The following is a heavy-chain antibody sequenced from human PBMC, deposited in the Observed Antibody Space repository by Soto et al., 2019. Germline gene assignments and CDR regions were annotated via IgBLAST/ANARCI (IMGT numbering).Heavy chain of an antibody. CDR3: ARGGHVVVVTAALDY. Sequence: QVQLVQSGAEVKKPGASVKVSCKASGDTITDYYIHWVRQAPVQGLECMGTVNPSGGHTTYAQHLRVRMTRARDTSTSTLYMELTSLTSEDTAVYYCARGGHVVVVTAALDYWGQGTLVTVSS. CDR2: VNPSGGHT. CDR1: GDTITDYY. D-gene: IGHD2-21*02. J-gene: IGHJ4*02. V-gene: IGHV1-46*01.